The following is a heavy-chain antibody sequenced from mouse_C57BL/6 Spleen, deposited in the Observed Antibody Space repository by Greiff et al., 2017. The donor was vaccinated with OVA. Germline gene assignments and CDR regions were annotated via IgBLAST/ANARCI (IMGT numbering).Heavy chain of an antibody. V-gene: IGHV1-22*01. CDR1: GYTFTDYN. Sequence: EVKLQQSGPELVKPGASVKMSCKASGYTFTDYNMHWVKQSPGKSLEWIGYINPNNGGTSYNQKFKGKATLTVNKSSSTAYMELRSLTSEDSAVYYCARGGDYDGFAYWGQGTLVTVSA. D-gene: IGHD2-4*01. J-gene: IGHJ3*01. CDR3: ARGGDYDGFAY. CDR2: INPNNGGT.